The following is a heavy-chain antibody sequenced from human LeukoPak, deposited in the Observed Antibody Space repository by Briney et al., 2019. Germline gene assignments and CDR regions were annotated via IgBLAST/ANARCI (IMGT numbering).Heavy chain of an antibody. V-gene: IGHV3-74*01. CDR2: INTDGSST. CDR3: ARDLGRGSYFDY. Sequence: GGSLRLSCAASGFTFSSYWMHWVRQAPGKGLVWVSRINTDGSSTSYADSVKGRFTISRDNAKNTLYLQMNSLRAEDTAAYYCARDLGRGSYFDYWGQGTLVTVSS. J-gene: IGHJ4*02. CDR1: GFTFSSYW. D-gene: IGHD1-26*01.